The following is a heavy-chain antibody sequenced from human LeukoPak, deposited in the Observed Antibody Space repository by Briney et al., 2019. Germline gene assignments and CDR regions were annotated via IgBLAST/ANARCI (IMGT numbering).Heavy chain of an antibody. D-gene: IGHD6-13*01. Sequence: PGRSLRLSCAASGFTFSSYGMHGVRQAPGKGLEWVAVISYDGSNKYYADSVKGRFTISRDNSKNTLYLQMNSLRAEDTAVYYCAKDPHSSSWSLDYWGQGTLVTVSS. CDR1: GFTFSSYG. CDR3: AKDPHSSSWSLDY. CDR2: ISYDGSNK. J-gene: IGHJ4*02. V-gene: IGHV3-30*18.